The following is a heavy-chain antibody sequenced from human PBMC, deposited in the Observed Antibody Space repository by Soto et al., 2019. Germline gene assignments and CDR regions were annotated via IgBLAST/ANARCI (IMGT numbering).Heavy chain of an antibody. V-gene: IGHV1-69*06. D-gene: IGHD2-15*01. CDR1: GGTFSDFT. J-gene: IGHJ3*02. CDR3: ARYWSAGTLYGAFDI. CDR2: IIPMIGAT. Sequence: QVQLVQSGSEVKKPGSSVKVSCKASGGTFSDFTLSWLRQAPGRGLEWMGGIIPMIGATNNAQKLKVTLTITADKSTGTVYMDLNSLRSDDTAVYYCARYWSAGTLYGAFDIWGQGTEVTVSP.